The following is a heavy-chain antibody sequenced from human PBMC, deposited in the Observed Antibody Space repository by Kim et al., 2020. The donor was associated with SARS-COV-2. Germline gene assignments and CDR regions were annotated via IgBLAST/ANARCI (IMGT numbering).Heavy chain of an antibody. D-gene: IGHD3-22*01. V-gene: IGHV4-30-4*01. CDR3: ASYVYDTSGYYSDY. Sequence: SETLSLTCTVSGGSIRSGDYYWSWIRQPPGKGLEWIGYIFYSGSTYYNPSLKSRVTMTVDTSKNQFFLKLNSVTAADTAEYYCASYVYDTSGYYSDYFG. CDR2: IFYSGST. CDR1: GGSIRSGDYY. J-gene: IGHJ4*01.